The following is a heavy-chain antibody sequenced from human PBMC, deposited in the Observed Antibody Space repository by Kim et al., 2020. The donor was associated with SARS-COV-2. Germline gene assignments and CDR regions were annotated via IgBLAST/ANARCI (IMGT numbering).Heavy chain of an antibody. J-gene: IGHJ6*02. D-gene: IGHD3-10*01. Sequence: SETLSLTCTVSGGSISSYYWSWIRQPAGKGLEWIGRIYTSGSTNYNPSLKSRVTMSVDTSKNQFSLKLSSVTAADTAVYYCARDMRFSSPKTPQPYYYYGMDVWGQGTTVTVSS. CDR3: ARDMRFSSPKTPQPYYYYGMDV. CDR2: IYTSGST. V-gene: IGHV4-4*07. CDR1: GGSISSYY.